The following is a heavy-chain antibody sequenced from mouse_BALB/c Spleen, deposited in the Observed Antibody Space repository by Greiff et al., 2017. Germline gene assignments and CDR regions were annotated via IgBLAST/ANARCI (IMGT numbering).Heavy chain of an antibody. V-gene: IGHV5-6*01. J-gene: IGHJ2*01. CDR1: GFTFSSYG. CDR2: ISSGGSYT. D-gene: IGHD2-3*01. CDR3: ARQDDPDY. Sequence: EVMLVESGGDLVKPGGSLKLSCAASGFTFSSYGMSWVRQTPDKRLEWVATISSGGSYTYYPDSVKGRFTISRDNAKNTLYLQMSSLKSEDTAMYYCARQDDPDYWGQGTTLTVSS.